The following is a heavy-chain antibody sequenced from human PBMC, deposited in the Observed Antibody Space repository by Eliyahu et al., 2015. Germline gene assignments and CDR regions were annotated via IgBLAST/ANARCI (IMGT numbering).Heavy chain of an antibody. Sequence: EVQLLESXGGLVQPGGSLXLSCAAXGXXFSXCAMSWVRQAPGKGLEWVSIISDSGASIFYADSVKGRFTISRDNSHNTVFLQMSSLRAEDTALYYCAKGVGGVFPLSRAFDIWGQGTMVTVSA. CDR1: GXXFSXCA. J-gene: IGHJ3*02. CDR3: AKGVGGVFPLSRAFDI. CDR2: ISDSGASI. D-gene: IGHD3-16*01. V-gene: IGHV3-23*01.